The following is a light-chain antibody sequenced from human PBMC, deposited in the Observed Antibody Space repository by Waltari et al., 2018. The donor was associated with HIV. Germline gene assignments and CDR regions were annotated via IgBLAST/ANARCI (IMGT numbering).Light chain of an antibody. CDR2: HDT. Sequence: SYVLTQPPSVSVAPGKTARITCGGENIGSKSVNWYQKQPGQAPVMVIYHDTDRPSGIPDRLSGSNSEDTATLTSRRVEAGDEADYFCQVWDTNTDQYLIFGGGTNLAV. J-gene: IGLJ2*01. CDR1: NIGSKS. CDR3: QVWDTNTDQYLI. V-gene: IGLV3-21*01.